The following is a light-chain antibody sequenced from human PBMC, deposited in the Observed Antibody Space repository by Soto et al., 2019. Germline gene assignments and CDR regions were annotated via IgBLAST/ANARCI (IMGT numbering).Light chain of an antibody. CDR2: DNN. Sequence: QSVLTQPPSVSAAPGQKVTISCSGSSSNIGNNYVSWYQQLPGTAPKLLIYDNNKRRSGIPDRFSGSKSGTSATLGITGLQTGDEADYYCGTWDSSLSARVFGTGTKVTVL. CDR3: GTWDSSLSARV. J-gene: IGLJ1*01. CDR1: SSNIGNNY. V-gene: IGLV1-51*01.